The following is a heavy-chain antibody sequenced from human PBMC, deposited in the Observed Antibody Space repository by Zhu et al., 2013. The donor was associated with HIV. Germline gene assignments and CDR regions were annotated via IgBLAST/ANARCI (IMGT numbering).Heavy chain of an antibody. D-gene: IGHD3-3*01. Sequence: QVQLVQSGAEVKKPGASVKVSCKASGYTFTSYAMHWVRQAPGQRLEWMGWINAGNGNTKYSQKFQGRVTITRDTFASTAYMELSSLRSEDTAVYYCARSTIFGVVDNWFDPWGQGTLVTVSS. J-gene: IGHJ5*02. CDR1: GYTFTSYA. CDR2: INAGNGNT. CDR3: ARSTIFGVVDNWFDP. V-gene: IGHV1-3*01.